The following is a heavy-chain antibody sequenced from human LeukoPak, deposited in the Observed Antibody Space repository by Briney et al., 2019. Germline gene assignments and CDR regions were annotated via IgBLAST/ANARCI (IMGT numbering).Heavy chain of an antibody. CDR1: GGSISIFY. V-gene: IGHV4-59*01. CDR2: IYYSGTT. Sequence: SETLSLTCTVSGGSISIFYWSWIRQPPGKGLELIGDIYYSGTTNYNPSLKSRVTISLDTSKNQFSLRLSSVTAADTAVYYCARIDAVAATPTSFDYWGQGTLVTVSS. D-gene: IGHD6-19*01. CDR3: ARIDAVAATPTSFDY. J-gene: IGHJ4*02.